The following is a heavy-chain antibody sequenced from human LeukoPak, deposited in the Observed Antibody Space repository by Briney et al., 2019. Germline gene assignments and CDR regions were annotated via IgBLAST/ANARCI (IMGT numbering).Heavy chain of an antibody. D-gene: IGHD3-22*01. CDR1: GGSISSYF. V-gene: IGHV4-59*01. J-gene: IGHJ6*02. CDR2: IYYSGST. Sequence: SETLSLTCTVSGGSISSYFWSWIRQPPGKGLEWIGYIYYSGSTNYNPSLKSRVTISVDTSKNQFSLKLSSVTAADTAVYYCARGIYYDSSGYYPYYYYYYGMDVWGQGTTVTVSS. CDR3: ARGIYYDSSGYYPYYYYYYGMDV.